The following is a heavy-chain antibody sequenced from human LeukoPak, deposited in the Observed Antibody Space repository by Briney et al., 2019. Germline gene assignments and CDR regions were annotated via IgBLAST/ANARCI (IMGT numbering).Heavy chain of an antibody. CDR1: GYTFTSYG. CDR2: ISAYNGNT. V-gene: IGHV1-18*01. Sequence: ASVKVSCKASGYTFTSYGISWVRQAPGQGLEWIGWISAYNGNTNYAQKLQGRVTMTTDTSTSTAYMELRSLRSDDTAVYYCASGNYYDSSGYYARHWGQGTLVTVSS. CDR3: ASGNYYDSSGYYARH. D-gene: IGHD3-22*01. J-gene: IGHJ4*02.